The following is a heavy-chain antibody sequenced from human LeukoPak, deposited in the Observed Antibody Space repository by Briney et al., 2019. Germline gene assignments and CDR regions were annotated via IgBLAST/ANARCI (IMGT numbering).Heavy chain of an antibody. Sequence: PSEALSLTCAVYGGSFSGYYWSWIRQPPGKGLEWIGEINHSGSTNYNPSLKSRVTISVDTSKNQFSLKLSSVTAADTAVYYCARGATVSNYYYGMDVWGQATTVTVSS. V-gene: IGHV4-34*01. CDR2: INHSGST. CDR1: GGSFSGYY. CDR3: ARGATVSNYYYGMDV. J-gene: IGHJ6*02. D-gene: IGHD4-17*01.